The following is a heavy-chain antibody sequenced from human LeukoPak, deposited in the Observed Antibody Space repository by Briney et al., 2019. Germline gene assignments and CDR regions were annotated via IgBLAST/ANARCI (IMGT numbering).Heavy chain of an antibody. CDR2: ISPSTGST. Sequence: GGSLRLSCAVSGCTIRSYAMNWVRQAPGKGLEWVSTISPSTGSTYYTDSVKGRFTISRDNFRNRLHLEMNSLRAEDTAVYYCAKGGAVPWNGLDDWGQGSLVTVSS. CDR3: AKGGAVPWNGLDD. J-gene: IGHJ4*02. V-gene: IGHV3-23*01. D-gene: IGHD1-1*01. CDR1: GCTIRSYA.